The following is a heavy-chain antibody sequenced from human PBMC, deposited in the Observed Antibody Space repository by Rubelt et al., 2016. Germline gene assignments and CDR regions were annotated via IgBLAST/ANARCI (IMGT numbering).Heavy chain of an antibody. D-gene: IGHD4-23*01. Sequence: GSLRLSCAASGFTFTTYWMSWVRQAPGKGLEWVANINQDGSEKYYVDSVRGRFTISRDDAKNSVYLQMNGLRAEDTAVYYCVRSVDNGGNSGDYWGREPWSPSPQ. CDR3: VRSVDNGGNSGDY. J-gene: IGHJ4*02. V-gene: IGHV3-7*01. CDR2: INQDGSEK. CDR1: GFTFTTYW.